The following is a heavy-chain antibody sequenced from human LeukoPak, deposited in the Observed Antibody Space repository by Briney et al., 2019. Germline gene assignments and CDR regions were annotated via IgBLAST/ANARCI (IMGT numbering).Heavy chain of an antibody. CDR2: ITSSSSTI. J-gene: IGHJ3*02. Sequence: PGGSLRLSCAASGFTFSTYTMNWVRQAPGKGLEWLSYITSSSSTIYYADSVKGRFTISRDNAKNSLYLQMNSLRDEDTAVYYCARGPYGDYVDAFEIWGQGTMVTVSS. D-gene: IGHD4-17*01. CDR3: ARGPYGDYVDAFEI. CDR1: GFTFSTYT. V-gene: IGHV3-48*02.